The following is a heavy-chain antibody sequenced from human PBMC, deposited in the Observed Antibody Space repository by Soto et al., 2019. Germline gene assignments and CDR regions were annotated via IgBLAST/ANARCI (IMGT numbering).Heavy chain of an antibody. V-gene: IGHV4-34*01. CDR1: GGSFSGYY. D-gene: IGHD6-13*01. CDR2: INHSGST. J-gene: IGHJ4*02. Sequence: SETLSLTCAVYGGSFSGYYWSWIRQPPGKGLEWIGEINHSGSTNYNPSLKSRVTISVDTSKNQFSLKLSSVTAADTAVYYCARGLGRTFSAAAGSGIDYWGQGTLVTVSS. CDR3: ARGLGRTFSAAAGSGIDY.